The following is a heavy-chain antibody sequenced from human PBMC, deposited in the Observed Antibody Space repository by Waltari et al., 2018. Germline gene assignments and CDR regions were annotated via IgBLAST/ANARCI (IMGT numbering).Heavy chain of an antibody. CDR1: GGSFSGYY. J-gene: IGHJ6*02. CDR2: INHSGST. V-gene: IGHV4-34*01. Sequence: QVQLQQWGAGLLKPSETLSLTCAVYGGSFSGYYWSWIRQPPGKGLEWIGEINHSGSTNYNPSLKSRVTISVDTSKNQFSLKLSSVTAADTAVYYCARLKGSGSYKYYYYYGMDVWGQGTTVTVSS. D-gene: IGHD3-10*01. CDR3: ARLKGSGSYKYYYYYGMDV.